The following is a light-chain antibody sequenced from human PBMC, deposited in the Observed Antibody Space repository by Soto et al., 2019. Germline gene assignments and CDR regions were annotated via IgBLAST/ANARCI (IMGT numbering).Light chain of an antibody. Sequence: QSALTQPRSVSGSPGQSVTISCTGTSSDVGGYNYVSWYQQQPDKAPKLMIYDVTQRPSGVPDRFSGSKSGNTASLTISGLQAEDEGDYYCCSYAGTYTWVFGGGTKLTVL. J-gene: IGLJ3*02. CDR2: DVT. CDR1: SSDVGGYNY. V-gene: IGLV2-11*01. CDR3: CSYAGTYTWV.